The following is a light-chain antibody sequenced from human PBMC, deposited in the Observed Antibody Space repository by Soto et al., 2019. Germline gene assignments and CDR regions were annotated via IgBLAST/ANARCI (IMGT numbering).Light chain of an antibody. V-gene: IGKV1-33*01. CDR3: QQYDNPPLT. CDR1: QDISKY. CDR2: DAS. J-gene: IGKJ4*01. Sequence: DIQITQSPSALAASVGDIVTITCHASQDISKYLNWYQKKKGKAPKLLIYDASNLETGVPSRFSGSGSGTDFTFTISSMRPEDIATYYCQQYDNPPLTFGGGTKVDIK.